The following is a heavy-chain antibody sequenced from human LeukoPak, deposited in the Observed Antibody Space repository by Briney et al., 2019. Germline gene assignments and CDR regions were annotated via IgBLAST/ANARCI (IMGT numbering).Heavy chain of an antibody. J-gene: IGHJ4*02. CDR1: GYTFSNYG. CDR2: IRGDNGNT. V-gene: IGHV1-18*01. D-gene: IGHD2-15*01. Sequence: ASVKVSCKASGYTFSNYGISWVRQAPGQGLEWVGWIRGDNGNTNYAQKLQGRVTMTTDTSTSTAYMELRSLRSDDTAVYYCARDGLGYCSGGSCYPLKLCDYWGQGTLVTVSS. CDR3: ARDGLGYCSGGSCYPLKLCDY.